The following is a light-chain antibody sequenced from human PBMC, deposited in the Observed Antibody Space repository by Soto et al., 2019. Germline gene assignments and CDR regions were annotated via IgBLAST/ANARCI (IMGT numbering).Light chain of an antibody. CDR3: QQHNTYST. CDR2: DAS. J-gene: IGKJ1*01. V-gene: IGKV1-5*01. CDR1: QSISSW. Sequence: DIQMTQSPSTLSASVGDRVTIACRASQSISSWLAWYQQKPGKAPKLLIYDASTLESGVPSRFSGSGSGTEFSLTISSLQPDDFATYYCQQHNTYSTFGQGPKVEIK.